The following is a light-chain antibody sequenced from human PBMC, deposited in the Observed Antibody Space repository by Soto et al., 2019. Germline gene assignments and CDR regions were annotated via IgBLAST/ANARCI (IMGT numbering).Light chain of an antibody. CDR2: DVS. CDR3: SSYTSSSTLV. CDR1: SSDVGAYNY. Sequence: QSALTQPASVSGSPGQSITISCTGTSSDVGAYNYVSWYQLHPGKAPKLMIYDVSNRPSGVSNRFSGSKSGSTASLTISGLQAEDESDYYCSSYTSSSTLVFGGGTKVTVL. V-gene: IGLV2-14*03. J-gene: IGLJ2*01.